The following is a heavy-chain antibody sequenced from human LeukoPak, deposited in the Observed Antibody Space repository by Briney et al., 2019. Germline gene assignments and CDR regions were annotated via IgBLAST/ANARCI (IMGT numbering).Heavy chain of an antibody. J-gene: IGHJ4*02. CDR1: GFHLTTTQ. CDR3: VRPPYS. CDR2: IYSGGGT. D-gene: IGHD5-12*01. Sequence: GGSPRLSCAVSGFHLTTTQMSWGRPAPGKGLEWVSFIYSGGGTKYAESVKGRFTISRDRSKNALYLQMNSLRVEDTAMFYCVRPPYSWGQGTLVTVSS. V-gene: IGHV3-53*01.